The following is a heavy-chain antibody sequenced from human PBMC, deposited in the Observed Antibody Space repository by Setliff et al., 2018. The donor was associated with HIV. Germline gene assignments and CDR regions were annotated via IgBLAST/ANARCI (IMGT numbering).Heavy chain of an antibody. J-gene: IGHJ5*02. D-gene: IGHD5-18*01. Sequence: PSETLSLTCAVSGGSISSSNWWSWVRQPPGKGLEWIGEIYHSGSTYYNSSLKSRVTMSVDTSKNKFSLKLSSVTAADTAVYYCARDLGSAYSYAQGRFDPWGQGTLVTVSS. CDR3: ARDLGSAYSYAQGRFDP. V-gene: IGHV4-4*02. CDR1: GGSISSSNW. CDR2: IYHSGST.